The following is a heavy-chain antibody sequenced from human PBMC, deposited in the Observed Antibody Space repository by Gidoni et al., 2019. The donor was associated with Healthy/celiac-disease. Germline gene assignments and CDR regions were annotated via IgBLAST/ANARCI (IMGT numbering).Heavy chain of an antibody. D-gene: IGHD3-22*01. V-gene: IGHV3-11*05. CDR2: ISSSSSYT. Sequence: QVQLVESGGGLVKPGGSLRLSCAASGFTFSDYYMSWIRQAPGKGLEWVSYISSSSSYTNYADSVKGRFTISRDNAKNSLYLQMNSLRAEDTAVYYCARDGSDRDYYYYYGMDVWGQGTTVTVSS. J-gene: IGHJ6*02. CDR1: GFTFSDYY. CDR3: ARDGSDRDYYYYYGMDV.